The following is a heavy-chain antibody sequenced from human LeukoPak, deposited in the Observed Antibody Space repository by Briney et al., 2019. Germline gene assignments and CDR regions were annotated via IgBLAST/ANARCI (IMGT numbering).Heavy chain of an antibody. D-gene: IGHD4/OR15-4a*01. CDR1: GGPITSDY. Sequence: TSETLSLTCTVTGGPITSDYWSWIRQPAGKGLEWIGRIFTGGSASYSPSLKSRVAMSLDTSKNQFSLKLSSVTAADTAVYFCSRGGANDLWGQGTLVTVSP. CDR3: SRGGANDL. V-gene: IGHV4-4*07. CDR2: IFTGGSA. J-gene: IGHJ5*02.